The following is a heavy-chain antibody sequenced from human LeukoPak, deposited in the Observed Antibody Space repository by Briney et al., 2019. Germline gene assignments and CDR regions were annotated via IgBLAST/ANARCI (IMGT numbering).Heavy chain of an antibody. V-gene: IGHV3-74*01. CDR3: SRSAYYDGSGNYYDY. J-gene: IGHJ4*02. CDR2: ISDGGSTT. CDR1: GFTFSSYW. Sequence: GGSLRLSCAASGFTFSSYWMHWVRQAPGKGLVWVSPISDGGSTTTYADSVKGRFTISRDNAKNTLYLQMNGLRAEDTAVYYCSRSAYYDGSGNYYDYWGQGTLVTVSS. D-gene: IGHD3-22*01.